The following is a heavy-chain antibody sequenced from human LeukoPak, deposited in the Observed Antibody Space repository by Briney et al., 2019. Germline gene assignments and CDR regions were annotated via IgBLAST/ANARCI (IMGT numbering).Heavy chain of an antibody. D-gene: IGHD5-24*01. Sequence: GGSLRLSCAASGFTFSSYAMSWVRQAPGKGLEWFSAISGSAGTTFYADSVKGRFTISRDNSKNTLYLQVNSLRAADTAVYYCAKVQEMGTILPPFHYWGQGTLVTVSS. CDR2: ISGSAGTT. CDR3: AKVQEMGTILPPFHY. V-gene: IGHV3-23*01. CDR1: GFTFSSYA. J-gene: IGHJ4*02.